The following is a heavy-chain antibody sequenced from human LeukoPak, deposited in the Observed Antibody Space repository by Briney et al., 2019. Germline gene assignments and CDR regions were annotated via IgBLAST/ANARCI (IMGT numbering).Heavy chain of an antibody. CDR2: IKQDGSEK. CDR3: ARGEQDMATMSIDY. CDR1: GFTFSSYW. Sequence: GGSLRLSCAASGFTFSSYWMSWVRQAPGKGLEWVANIKQDGSEKYYVDSVKGRFTISRDNAKNSLYLQMHSLSAEDTAVYYCARGEQDMATMSIDYWGQGALVTVSS. V-gene: IGHV3-7*01. J-gene: IGHJ4*02. D-gene: IGHD5-24*01.